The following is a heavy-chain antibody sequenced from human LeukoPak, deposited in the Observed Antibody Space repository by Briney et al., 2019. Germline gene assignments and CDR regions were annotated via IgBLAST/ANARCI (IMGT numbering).Heavy chain of an antibody. D-gene: IGHD6-25*01. CDR1: GFTFDDYA. CDR2: ISWNSGSI. CDR3: AEGYSKGYDY. Sequence: PGRSLRLSCAASGFTFDDYAMHWVRQAPGKGLEWVSGISWNSGSIGYADSVKGRFTISRDNAKNSLYLQMNSLRAEDTALYYCAEGYSKGYDYWGQGTLVTVSS. V-gene: IGHV3-9*01. J-gene: IGHJ4*02.